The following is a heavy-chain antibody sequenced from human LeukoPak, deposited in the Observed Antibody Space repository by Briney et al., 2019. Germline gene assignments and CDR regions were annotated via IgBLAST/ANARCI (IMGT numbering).Heavy chain of an antibody. CDR2: IYHSGST. Sequence: SETLSLTCTVSGYSISSGYYWGWIRQPPGKGLEWIGSIYHSGSTYYNPSLKSRVTMSVDTSKNQFSLKLSSLTAADTAVYYCARAIYCSSSTCSLGYFDNWGQGTLVTVSS. J-gene: IGHJ4*02. CDR3: ARAIYCSSSTCSLGYFDN. D-gene: IGHD2-2*01. V-gene: IGHV4-38-2*02. CDR1: GYSISSGYY.